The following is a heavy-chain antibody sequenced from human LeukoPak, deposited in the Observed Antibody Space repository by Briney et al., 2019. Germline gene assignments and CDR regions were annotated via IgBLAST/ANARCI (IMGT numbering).Heavy chain of an antibody. CDR3: ARDPRGDDAFDI. D-gene: IGHD3-10*01. V-gene: IGHV4-38-2*02. J-gene: IGHJ3*02. CDR2: IYSSGST. Sequence: SETLSLTCAVSGYSISSGYYWGWIRQPAGKGLEWIGRIYSSGSTNYNPSLRSRVTISVDTSKNQFSLKLSSVTAADTAVFYCARDPRGDDAFDIWGQGTMVTVSS. CDR1: GYSISSGYY.